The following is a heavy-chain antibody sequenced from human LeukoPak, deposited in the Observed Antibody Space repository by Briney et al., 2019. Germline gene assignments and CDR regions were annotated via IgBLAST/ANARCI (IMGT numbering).Heavy chain of an antibody. CDR3: ARELARWELPDY. D-gene: IGHD2-15*01. J-gene: IGHJ4*02. V-gene: IGHV1-2*02. Sequence: GASVKVSCKASGYTFTDSYIHWVRQAPGQGLEWMGWINPNSGGTSYAQKFQGRVTMTRDTSISTAYMDLSRLRSDDTAVYYCARELARWELPDYWGQGTLVTVSS. CDR1: GYTFTDSY. CDR2: INPNSGGT.